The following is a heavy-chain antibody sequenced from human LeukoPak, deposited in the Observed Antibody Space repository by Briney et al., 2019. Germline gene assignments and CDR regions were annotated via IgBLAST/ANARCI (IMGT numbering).Heavy chain of an antibody. V-gene: IGHV4-61*02. Sequence: SETLSLTCTVSGGSISSGSYYWSWIRQPAGKGLEWIGRIYTSGSTNYNPSLKSRVTISVDTSKNQFSLKLSSVTAADTAVYYCARGRGSGSYIFDYWGQGTLVTVSS. D-gene: IGHD3-10*01. CDR2: IYTSGST. CDR3: ARGRGSGSYIFDY. CDR1: GGSISSGSYY. J-gene: IGHJ4*02.